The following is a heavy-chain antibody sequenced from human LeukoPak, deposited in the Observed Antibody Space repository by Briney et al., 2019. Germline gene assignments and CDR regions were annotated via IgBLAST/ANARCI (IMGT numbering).Heavy chain of an antibody. CDR1: GFTFSTYI. D-gene: IGHD7-27*01. Sequence: GGSLRLSCAASGFTFSTYIMNWVRQAPGKGLEWISYIYSSSSSIYYADSVKGRFTISRDNAKNSLYLQMNSLRDEDTAVYFCARDRLGAGSFDIWGQGTMVTVSS. J-gene: IGHJ3*02. CDR2: IYSSSSSI. V-gene: IGHV3-48*02. CDR3: ARDRLGAGSFDI.